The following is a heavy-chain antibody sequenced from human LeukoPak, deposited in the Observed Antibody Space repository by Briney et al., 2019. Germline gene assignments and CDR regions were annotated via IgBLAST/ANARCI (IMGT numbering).Heavy chain of an antibody. Sequence: GGSLRLSCSASGFTFNTYAMHWVRQAPGKGLEYASAIDHTGGTTFYADSVKGRFTISRDNSKNTLYLQMSSLRSEDTAVYYCAPGKFDYWSQGTLVTVSS. D-gene: IGHD3-10*01. CDR1: GFTFNTYA. V-gene: IGHV3-64D*08. J-gene: IGHJ4*02. CDR2: IDHTGGTT. CDR3: APGKFDY.